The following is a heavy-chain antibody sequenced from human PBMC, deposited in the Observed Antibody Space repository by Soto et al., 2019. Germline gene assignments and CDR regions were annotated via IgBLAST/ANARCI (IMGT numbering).Heavy chain of an antibody. J-gene: IGHJ4*02. CDR2: LTPGGETT. D-gene: IGHD1-26*01. CDR1: GFTFSDFA. Sequence: EVHLLESGGGLVQPGGSLRLSCVASGFTFSDFAMTWVRQAPGEGLEWVSALTPGGETTHYIDSVRGRFTISRDNAKNTLYLEINSLTAADTAVYYCAKDSPLSGRYQDLDYWGQGALVTVSS. V-gene: IGHV3-23*01. CDR3: AKDSPLSGRYQDLDY.